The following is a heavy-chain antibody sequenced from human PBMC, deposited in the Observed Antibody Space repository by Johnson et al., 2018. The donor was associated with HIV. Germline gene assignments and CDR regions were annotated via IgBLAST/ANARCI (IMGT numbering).Heavy chain of an antibody. V-gene: IGHV3-15*01. Sequence: VQLVESGGGLVKPGGSLRLSCAASGFTFTNAWMSWVRQAPGKGLEWVGRIKSKTDGGTTDYAAPVKGRFAISRDDSKNTLYLQMNSLKTEDTAVYYCTTDPPLEGLPLPFDIWGLGTMVTVSS. CDR1: GFTFTNAW. CDR3: TTDPPLEGLPLPFDI. J-gene: IGHJ3*02. CDR2: IKSKTDGGTT. D-gene: IGHD3-3*01.